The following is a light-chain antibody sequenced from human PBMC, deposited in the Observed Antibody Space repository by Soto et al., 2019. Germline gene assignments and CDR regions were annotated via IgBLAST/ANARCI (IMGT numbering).Light chain of an antibody. Sequence: EIVLTQSPGTLSLSPGERATLSCRASQSVSSSYLAWYQQKPGQAPRLLIYGASSRATGIPDRFSGSGSGTDFTLIISRLEPEDFAVYYCQQYGSSPQTFGQGTKLEIK. CDR3: QQYGSSPQT. CDR1: QSVSSSY. CDR2: GAS. J-gene: IGKJ2*01. V-gene: IGKV3-20*01.